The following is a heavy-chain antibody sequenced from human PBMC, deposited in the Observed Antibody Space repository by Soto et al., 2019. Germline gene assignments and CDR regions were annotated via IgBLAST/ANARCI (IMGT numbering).Heavy chain of an antibody. CDR3: ARGPYHYDSSGFYEVEYFQH. CDR2: IIPIFGTA. J-gene: IGHJ1*01. V-gene: IGHV1-69*12. Sequence: QVQLVQSGAEVKKPGSSVKVSCKASGGTFSSYAISWVRQAPGQGLEWMGGIIPIFGTANYAQKFQGRVTITADESTSTAYMELRSLRSDDTAVYYCARGPYHYDSSGFYEVEYFQHWGQGTLVTVSS. CDR1: GGTFSSYA. D-gene: IGHD3-22*01.